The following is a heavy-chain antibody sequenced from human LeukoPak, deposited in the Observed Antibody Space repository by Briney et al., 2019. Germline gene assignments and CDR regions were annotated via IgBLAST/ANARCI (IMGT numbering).Heavy chain of an antibody. Sequence: GGSLRLSCAASGFTFSNYWMTWVRHTPGKGLEWVANIKPDGSEKYYVDSVKGRFTISRDNAKNSLYLQMNSLRDEDTAVYYCARDVLGGGSYYDYWGQGTLVTVSS. J-gene: IGHJ4*02. CDR2: IKPDGSEK. CDR3: ARDVLGGGSYYDY. D-gene: IGHD1-26*01. V-gene: IGHV3-7*01. CDR1: GFTFSNYW.